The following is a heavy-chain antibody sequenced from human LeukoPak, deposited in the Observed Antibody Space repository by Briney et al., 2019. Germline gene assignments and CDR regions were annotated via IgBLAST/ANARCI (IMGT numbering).Heavy chain of an antibody. CDR2: ISYDGTNK. CDR1: GFTVSSNY. Sequence: GGSLRLSCAASGFTVSSNYMTWVRQAPGKGLEWVALISYDGTNKYYADSVKGRFTISRDNSKNTLFLQMNSLRAEDTTVYYCAKSPGIGTYGDRSTAVDYWGQGTLVTVSS. V-gene: IGHV3-30*18. D-gene: IGHD4-17*01. J-gene: IGHJ4*02. CDR3: AKSPGIGTYGDRSTAVDY.